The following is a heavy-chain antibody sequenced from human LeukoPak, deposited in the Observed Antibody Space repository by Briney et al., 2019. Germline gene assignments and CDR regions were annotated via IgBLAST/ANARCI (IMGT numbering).Heavy chain of an antibody. J-gene: IGHJ4*02. CDR1: GFTFRSYG. CDR3: ARLTGVVNAFDY. V-gene: IGHV3-33*01. Sequence: PGRSLRLSCAASGFTFRSYGMHWVRQVPGKGLEWVAVIRYDGSAQYYADSVKGRFTISRDNSKNTLYVQMNSLRAEDTAVYYCARLTGVVNAFDYWGQGTLVTVSS. CDR2: IRYDGSAQ. D-gene: IGHD5-18*01.